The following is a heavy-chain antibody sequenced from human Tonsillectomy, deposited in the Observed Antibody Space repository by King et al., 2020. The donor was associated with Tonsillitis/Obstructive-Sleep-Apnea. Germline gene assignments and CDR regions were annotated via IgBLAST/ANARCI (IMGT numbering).Heavy chain of an antibody. CDR3: ARGGVHDFWSGYPRKYYFDY. J-gene: IGHJ4*02. CDR1: GGSFSGYY. CDR2: INHSGST. Sequence: VQLQQWGAGLLKPSETLSLTCAVYGGSFSGYYWSWIRPPPGKGLEWIGEINHSGSTNYNPSLKSRVTISVDTSKNQFSLKLSSVTAAETAVYYCARGGVHDFWSGYPRKYYFDYWGQGTLVTVSS. V-gene: IGHV4-34*01. D-gene: IGHD3-3*01.